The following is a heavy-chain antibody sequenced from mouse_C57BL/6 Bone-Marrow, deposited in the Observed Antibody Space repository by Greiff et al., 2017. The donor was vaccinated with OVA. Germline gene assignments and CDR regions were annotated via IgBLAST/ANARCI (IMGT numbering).Heavy chain of an antibody. CDR1: GFSLSTFGMG. V-gene: IGHV8-8*01. CDR3: ARIVGWLLSICDY. Sequence: QVTLKESGPGILQPSQTLSLTCSFSGFSLSTFGMGVGWIRQPSGTGLEWLAHIWWADDKSYNPALTSRIPISQDTSKNQVFLKIANVDTADTATYYCARIVGWLLSICDYWGQGTTLTVSS. J-gene: IGHJ2*01. D-gene: IGHD2-3*01. CDR2: IWWADDK.